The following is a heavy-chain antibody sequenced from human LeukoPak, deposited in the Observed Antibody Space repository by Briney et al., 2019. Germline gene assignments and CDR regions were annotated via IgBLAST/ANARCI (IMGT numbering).Heavy chain of an antibody. CDR1: GYTFTGYY. D-gene: IGHD3-3*01. J-gene: IGHJ4*02. Sequence: WASVKVSCKASGYTFTGYYMHWVRQAPGQGLEWMGWINPNSGGTNYAQKFQGRVTMTRDTSISTAYMELSRLRSDDTAVYYCARDEFQMGYYDFWSGYRPHSGPFDYWGQGTLVTVSS. V-gene: IGHV1-2*02. CDR2: INPNSGGT. CDR3: ARDEFQMGYYDFWSGYRPHSGPFDY.